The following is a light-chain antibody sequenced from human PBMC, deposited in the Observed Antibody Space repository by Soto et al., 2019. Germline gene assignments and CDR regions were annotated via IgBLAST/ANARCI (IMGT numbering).Light chain of an antibody. V-gene: IGKV3-15*01. Sequence: EIVMTQSPATLAVSPGERATLSCRASQSVSSSYLAWYQQKPGQAPRLLIYDASKRATGVPARFSGSGSGTEFTLTISSLQSEDFAFYYCHQRQRWPRTFGQGTKVDIK. CDR1: QSVSSSY. J-gene: IGKJ1*01. CDR2: DAS. CDR3: HQRQRWPRT.